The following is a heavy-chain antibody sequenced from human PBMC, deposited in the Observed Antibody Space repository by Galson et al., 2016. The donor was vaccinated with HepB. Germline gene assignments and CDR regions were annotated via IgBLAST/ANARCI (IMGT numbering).Heavy chain of an antibody. V-gene: IGHV4-39*07. CDR2: IYYSGGT. J-gene: IGHJ6*02. Sequence: ETLSLTCSVSGGSFSSSSYYWGWIRQPPGKGLEWIGSIYYSGGTYYTPSLKSRVTISGDKSKNQFSLRLTSVTAADTAVYYCARHHVTATGHGIDVWGQGTMVTVSS. CDR3: ARHHVTATGHGIDV. CDR1: GGSFSSSSYY. D-gene: IGHD2-21*02.